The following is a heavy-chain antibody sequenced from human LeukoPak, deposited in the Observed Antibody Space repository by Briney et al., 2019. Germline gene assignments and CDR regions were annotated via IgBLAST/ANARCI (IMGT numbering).Heavy chain of an antibody. Sequence: GGSLRLSCAASGFTFDDYGMSWVRQAPGKGLEWVSGINWNGGSTGYADSVKGRFTISRDNSKNTLYLQMNSLRAEDTAVYYCARDRRSGGYFDYWGQGTLVTVSS. CDR1: GFTFDDYG. J-gene: IGHJ4*02. CDR3: ARDRRSGGYFDY. D-gene: IGHD2-15*01. CDR2: INWNGGST. V-gene: IGHV3-20*04.